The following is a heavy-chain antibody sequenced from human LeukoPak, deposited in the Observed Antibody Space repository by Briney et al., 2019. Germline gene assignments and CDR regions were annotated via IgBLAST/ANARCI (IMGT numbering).Heavy chain of an antibody. CDR3: SGGPFGSGYNSGDDY. V-gene: IGHV1-2*02. J-gene: IGHJ4*02. CDR1: GYTFTGYY. Sequence: GASVTVSCKASGYTFTGYYMHSVRPAPGQGLEWMGWINPNSGGTKYKQKFQGRVTMTRDTSLSTAYMELSRLRSDDTAVYYVSGGPFGSGYNSGDDYWGQGTLVTVSS. CDR2: INPNSGGT. D-gene: IGHD3-3*01.